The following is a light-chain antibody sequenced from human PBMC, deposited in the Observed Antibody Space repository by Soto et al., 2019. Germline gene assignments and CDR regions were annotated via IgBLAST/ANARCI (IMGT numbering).Light chain of an antibody. CDR2: DVS. CDR1: SSNVGGHNS. J-gene: IGLJ2*01. V-gene: IGLV2-14*01. Sequence: QSALTQPASVSGSPGQSITISCTGTSSNVGGHNSVSWYQQHPGKAPKLMIYDVSYRPSGVSYRFSGSKSGNTASLTISGLQVEDEADYHCSSHTSSSSTPVVFGGGTKLTVL. CDR3: SSHTSSSSTPVV.